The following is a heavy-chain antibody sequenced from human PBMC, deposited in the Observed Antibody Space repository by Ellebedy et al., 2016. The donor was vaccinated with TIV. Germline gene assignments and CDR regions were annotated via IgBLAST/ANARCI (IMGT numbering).Heavy chain of an antibody. CDR2: ISSRSNYI. J-gene: IGHJ6*02. D-gene: IGHD4-17*01. V-gene: IGHV3-21*01. Sequence: GGSLRLSCAASGFTFSNYGMSWVRQAPGKGLEWVSSISSRSNYIHYADSVKGRFTISRDNAKNSLYLQMNPLRAEDTAVYYCARGGDPGYYYGMDVWGQGTTVTVSS. CDR3: ARGGDPGYYYGMDV. CDR1: GFTFSNYG.